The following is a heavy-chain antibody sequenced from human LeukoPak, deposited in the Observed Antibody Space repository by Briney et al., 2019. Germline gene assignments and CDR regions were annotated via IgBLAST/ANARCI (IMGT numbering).Heavy chain of an antibody. Sequence: SETLSLTCTVSGGSISTYYWSWIRQPPGKGLEWIGYIYYSGSTNYNPALMSRVTISVDMSKNQFSLKLSSVTAADTAVYYCARHKSRWYYDSSGSPDFDYWGQGTLVTVSS. D-gene: IGHD3-22*01. J-gene: IGHJ4*02. CDR2: IYYSGST. CDR1: GGSISTYY. CDR3: ARHKSRWYYDSSGSPDFDY. V-gene: IGHV4-59*01.